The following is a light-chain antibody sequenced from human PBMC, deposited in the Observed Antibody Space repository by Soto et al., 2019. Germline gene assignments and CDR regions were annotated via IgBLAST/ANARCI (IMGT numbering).Light chain of an antibody. Sequence: DIQMTQSPSSLSASVGDRVTITCRASQDLGNNLAWFQHQTGKAPKSLIYEASTLQSGVPSRFSGSGFGADFTLTISSLQPEDSATYFCQQYKSYPITFGGGTKVEMK. CDR2: EAS. CDR1: QDLGNN. CDR3: QQYKSYPIT. J-gene: IGKJ4*01. V-gene: IGKV1-16*01.